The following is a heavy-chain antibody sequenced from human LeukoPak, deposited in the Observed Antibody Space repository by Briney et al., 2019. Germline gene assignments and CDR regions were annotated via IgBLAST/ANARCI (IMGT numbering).Heavy chain of an antibody. D-gene: IGHD3-10*01. J-gene: IGHJ4*02. Sequence: SGGSLRLSCAASGFTFSRYEMNWVRQAPGKGLEWISYISGSGDTIYYADSVKGRFTISRDNSKDTLYLQMSSLSAEDTAVYYCARTTTPHYYGSGSYALGYWGQGTLVTVPS. CDR2: ISGSGDTI. CDR3: ARTTTPHYYGSGSYALGY. V-gene: IGHV3-48*03. CDR1: GFTFSRYE.